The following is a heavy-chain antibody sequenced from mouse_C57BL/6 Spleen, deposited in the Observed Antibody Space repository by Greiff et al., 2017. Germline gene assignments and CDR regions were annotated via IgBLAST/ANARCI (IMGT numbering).Heavy chain of an antibody. D-gene: IGHD2-2*01. Sequence: VQLQQSGTVLSRPWASVKMSCTTSGYTFTSYWMHWVKQRPGQGLDWIGAIYPGNSDTSYTQKFEGKAKMTAVTYDSAAYKELSRLTDEDSADYCCTTDGYDDTFAYWGQGTLVTVSA. CDR3: TTDGYDDTFAY. V-gene: IGHV1-5*01. J-gene: IGHJ3*01. CDR2: IYPGNSDT. CDR1: GYTFTSYW.